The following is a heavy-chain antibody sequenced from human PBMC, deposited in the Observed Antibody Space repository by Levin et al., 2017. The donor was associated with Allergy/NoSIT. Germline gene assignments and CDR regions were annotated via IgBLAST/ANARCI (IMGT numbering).Heavy chain of an antibody. D-gene: IGHD5-12*01. Sequence: GESLKISCAASGFTFSSYSMNWVRQAPGKGLEWVSSISSSSSYIYYADSVKGRFTISRDNAKNSLYLQMNSLRAEDTAVYYCARDNSGYDLDAFDIWGQGTMVTVSS. V-gene: IGHV3-21*01. CDR2: ISSSSSYI. CDR1: GFTFSSYS. J-gene: IGHJ3*02. CDR3: ARDNSGYDLDAFDI.